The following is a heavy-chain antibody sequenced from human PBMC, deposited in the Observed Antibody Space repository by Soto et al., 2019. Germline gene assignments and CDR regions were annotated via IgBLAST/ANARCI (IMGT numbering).Heavy chain of an antibody. CDR2: IYYSGST. D-gene: IGHD3-10*01. CDR1: GVSISSYY. Sequence: SETLSLTCTVSGVSISSYYWSWIRQPPGKGLEWIGYIYYSGSTYYNPSLKSRVTISVDTSKNQFSLKLSSVTAADTAVYYCASDVKSSTRDYYKYYGMDVWGQGTTVTVS. V-gene: IGHV4-59*04. CDR3: ASDVKSSTRDYYKYYGMDV. J-gene: IGHJ6*02.